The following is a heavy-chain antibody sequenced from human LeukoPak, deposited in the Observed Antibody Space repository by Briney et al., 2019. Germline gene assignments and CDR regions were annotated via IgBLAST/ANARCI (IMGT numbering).Heavy chain of an antibody. CDR2: ISYDGSNK. D-gene: IGHD6-19*01. V-gene: IGHV3-30*18. CDR3: ANDEQWLVRIGDY. Sequence: PARSLTLSCAAATFTFSSYGMHWDRQPQGKGLEWVAVISYDGSNKYYADSVKGGFTISRDNSKNTLYLQMNSLRAEDTAVYYCANDEQWLVRIGDYWGQGTLVTVSS. J-gene: IGHJ4*02. CDR1: TFTFSSYG.